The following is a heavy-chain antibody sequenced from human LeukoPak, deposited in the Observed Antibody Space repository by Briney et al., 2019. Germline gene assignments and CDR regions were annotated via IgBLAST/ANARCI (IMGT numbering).Heavy chain of an antibody. CDR1: GDSVFSNTAA. CDR2: TYYRSRWNN. Sequence: SQTLSLTCAISGDSVFSNTAAWNWNRQSPSRGLEWLGRTYYRSRWNNDYMLSIKSRIIVSPDTSKNQFSLQLDSVTPEDTAVYYCAREVAGTGAFDYWGQGTLVTVSS. J-gene: IGHJ4*02. D-gene: IGHD6-19*01. CDR3: AREVAGTGAFDY. V-gene: IGHV6-1*01.